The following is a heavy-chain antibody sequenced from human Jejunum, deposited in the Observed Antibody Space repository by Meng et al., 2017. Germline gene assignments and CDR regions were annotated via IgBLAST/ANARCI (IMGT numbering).Heavy chain of an antibody. CDR1: GYTCTSNA. V-gene: IGHV1-8*02. Sequence: QVQLVQAGAEGRKPGAAAKVSCKASGYTCTSNAMHWVRQAPGQRLEWMGWMNPNSGITGYALKFRGRVTMTRDTSINTAYMELSSLTSADTAIYYCARGVAAGFDYWGQGTLVTVSS. J-gene: IGHJ4*02. CDR3: ARGVAAGFDY. D-gene: IGHD6-13*01. CDR2: MNPNSGIT.